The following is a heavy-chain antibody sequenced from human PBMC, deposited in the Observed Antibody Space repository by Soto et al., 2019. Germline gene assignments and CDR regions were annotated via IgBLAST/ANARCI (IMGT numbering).Heavy chain of an antibody. D-gene: IGHD5-18*01. V-gene: IGHV3-30-3*01. CDR2: ISYDGSNK. CDR1: GFTFSSYA. Sequence: QVQLVESGGGVVQPGRSLRLSCAASGFTFSSYAMYWVRQAPGKGLEWVAVISYDGSNKYYADSVKGRFTISRDNSKNTLYLQMNSLRAEDTAVYYCASGSDTAMAPTYYYYYYGMDVWGQGTTVTVSS. J-gene: IGHJ6*02. CDR3: ASGSDTAMAPTYYYYYYGMDV.